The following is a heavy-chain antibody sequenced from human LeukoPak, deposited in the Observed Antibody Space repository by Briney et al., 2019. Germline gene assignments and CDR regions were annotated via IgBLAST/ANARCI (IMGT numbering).Heavy chain of an antibody. CDR1: GGSISSSNW. CDR2: IYHSGST. D-gene: IGHD3-22*01. CDR3: ARVIGGYYSIDY. V-gene: IGHV4-4*02. J-gene: IGHJ4*02. Sequence: SETLSLTCAVSGGSISSSNWWSWVRQPPGKGLEWIGQIYHSGSTNYNPSLKSRVIISVDKSKNQFSLTLSSVTAADTAVYYCARVIGGYYSIDYWGQGTLVTVSS.